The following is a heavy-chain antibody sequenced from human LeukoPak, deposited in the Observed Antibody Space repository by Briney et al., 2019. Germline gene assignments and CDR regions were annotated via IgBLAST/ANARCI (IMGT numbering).Heavy chain of an antibody. Sequence: GGSLRLSCAASGFTFSSYWMSWVRQAPGKGLEWVANINQDGSGKYYVGSVTGRFTISRDNAKKSLYLQMNSLRAEDTAVYYCAREKGQITFGGVEDYWGQGTLVTVSS. CDR1: GFTFSSYW. V-gene: IGHV3-7*01. CDR3: AREKGQITFGGVEDY. CDR2: INQDGSGK. D-gene: IGHD3-16*01. J-gene: IGHJ4*02.